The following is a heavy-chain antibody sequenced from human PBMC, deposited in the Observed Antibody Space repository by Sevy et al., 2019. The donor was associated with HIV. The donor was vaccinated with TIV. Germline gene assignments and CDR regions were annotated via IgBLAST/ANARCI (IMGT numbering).Heavy chain of an antibody. V-gene: IGHV2-5*02. CDR3: VHTPYIGSYALDF. D-gene: IGHD1-26*01. CDR1: GFSLTTSAVA. J-gene: IGHJ4*02. Sequence: SGPTLVKPTQTLTLTCTFSGFSLTTSAVAVAWIRQPPGEALEWLAVIYGDDDKRYNPSLRSRLTITKDTSKNEVVLTMTSVDTVDTATYFCVHTPYIGSYALDFWGQGTLVTVSS. CDR2: IYGDDDK.